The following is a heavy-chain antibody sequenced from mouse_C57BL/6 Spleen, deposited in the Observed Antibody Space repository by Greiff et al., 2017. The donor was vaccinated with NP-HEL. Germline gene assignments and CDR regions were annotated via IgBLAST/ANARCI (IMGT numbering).Heavy chain of an antibody. CDR1: GYAFSSSW. CDR3: ARESSYSNHYYAMDY. J-gene: IGHJ4*01. D-gene: IGHD1-1*01. V-gene: IGHV1-82*01. Sequence: VQLQQSGPELVKPGASVKISCKASGYAFSSSWMNWVKQRPGKGLEWIGRIYPGDGDTNYNGKFKGKATLTADKSSSTAYMQLSSLTSEDSAVYFCARESSYSNHYYAMDYWGQGTSVTVSS. CDR2: IYPGDGDT.